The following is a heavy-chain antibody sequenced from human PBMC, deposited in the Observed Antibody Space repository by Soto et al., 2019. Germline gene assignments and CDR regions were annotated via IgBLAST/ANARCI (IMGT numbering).Heavy chain of an antibody. CDR3: AGPATYSSSSGFDY. J-gene: IGHJ4*02. D-gene: IGHD6-6*01. V-gene: IGHV1-8*01. Sequence: QVQLVQSGAEVKKPGASVKVSCKASGYTFTSYDINWVRQATGQGLEWMGWMNPNSGNTGYAQKFQGRVTMTRNTSISTAYMELSILRSEDTAVYYCAGPATYSSSSGFDYWGQGTLVTVSS. CDR1: GYTFTSYD. CDR2: MNPNSGNT.